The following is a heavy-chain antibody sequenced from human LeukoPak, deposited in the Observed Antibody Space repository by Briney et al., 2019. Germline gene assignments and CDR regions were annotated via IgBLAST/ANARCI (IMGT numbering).Heavy chain of an antibody. CDR1: GDSIRNYY. Sequence: SETLSLTCTGSGDSIRNYYWTWIRQPPGKGLEWIGYTSLSGSTSYNPSLKSRVTMSLDTSKSQFSLNLTSVTAADTAVYYCARGGFWFDPWGQGTLVTISS. CDR2: TSLSGST. V-gene: IGHV4-59*01. CDR3: ARGGFWFDP. J-gene: IGHJ5*02.